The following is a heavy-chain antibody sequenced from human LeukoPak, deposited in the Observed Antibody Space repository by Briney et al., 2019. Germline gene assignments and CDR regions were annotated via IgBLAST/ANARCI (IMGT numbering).Heavy chain of an antibody. CDR2: IYYSGST. Sequence: NTSETLSLTCAVSGGSISSGGYSWSWIRQPPWKGLEWIGYIYYSGSTIYNPSLKSRVSISIDASKNQFSLKLSSVTAADTAVYYCARTDNYYHYYAMDVWGQGTTVTVSS. V-gene: IGHV4-61*08. J-gene: IGHJ6*02. CDR3: ARTDNYYHYYAMDV. CDR1: GGSISSGGYS.